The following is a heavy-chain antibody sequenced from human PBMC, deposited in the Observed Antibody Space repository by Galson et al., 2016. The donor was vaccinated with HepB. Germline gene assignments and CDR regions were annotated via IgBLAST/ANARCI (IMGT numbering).Heavy chain of an antibody. V-gene: IGHV3-30-3*01. Sequence: SLRLSCAASGFTFSSYAIHWVRQAPGKGLEWVGLISYDGSNKYYADSVKGRFIISRDNSKNTLYLQMDSLRAEDTAVYYCAKGSNGWTKFIDFWGQGTLVTVSS. D-gene: IGHD6-19*01. CDR2: ISYDGSNK. CDR3: AKGSNGWTKFIDF. CDR1: GFTFSSYA. J-gene: IGHJ4*02.